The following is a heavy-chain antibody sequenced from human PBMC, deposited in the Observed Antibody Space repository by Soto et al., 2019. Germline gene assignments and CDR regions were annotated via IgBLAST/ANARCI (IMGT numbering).Heavy chain of an antibody. V-gene: IGHV1-18*01. CDR2: MSAYNGNT. CDR3: ARYRGTYDPKDLDH. Sequence: ASVNVSCKASGYPFTSLGLSWVRPAPGEGLEGKGWMSAYNGNTNEAQKLQGRVTMTTATSTSTAYMELRSLRSDVTAVYYCARYRGTYDPKDLDHWGQGTLVTVSS. D-gene: IGHD3-10*01. CDR1: GYPFTSLG. J-gene: IGHJ4*02.